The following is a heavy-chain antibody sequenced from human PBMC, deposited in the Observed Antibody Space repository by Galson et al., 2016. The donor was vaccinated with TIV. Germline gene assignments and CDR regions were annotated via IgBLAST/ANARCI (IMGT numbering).Heavy chain of an antibody. CDR2: LNSYSGGT. Sequence: SVKVSCKASGYTFTHYFLHWVRQAPGQGLEWMGRLNSYSGGTDYAPKFQGRVTMTRDTSISTAYMDLSRLRSDDTVVYYCARVRGPGYCDSTSCYGYYGFDVWGQGTTVTVSS. CDR1: GYTFTHYF. J-gene: IGHJ6*02. D-gene: IGHD2-2*03. V-gene: IGHV1-2*05. CDR3: ARVRGPGYCDSTSCYGYYGFDV.